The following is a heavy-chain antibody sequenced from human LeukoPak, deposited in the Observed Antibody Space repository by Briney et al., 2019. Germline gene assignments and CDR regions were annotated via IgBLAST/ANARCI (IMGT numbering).Heavy chain of an antibody. CDR3: AKESGYSGYDYPDY. J-gene: IGHJ4*02. Sequence: GGSLTLSCAAYGFTFSSYAMSWVRQAPGKGLEWVSGISGSAYSTYYADSVQGRFTISRDKSKNTLSLQMNSLRAEDTAVYYCAKESGYSGYDYPDYWGQGTLVTVSS. CDR2: ISGSAYST. V-gene: IGHV3-23*01. CDR1: GFTFSSYA. D-gene: IGHD5-12*01.